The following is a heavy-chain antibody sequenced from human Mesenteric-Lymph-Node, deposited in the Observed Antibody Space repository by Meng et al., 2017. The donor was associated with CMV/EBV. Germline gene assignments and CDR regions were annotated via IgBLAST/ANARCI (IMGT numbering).Heavy chain of an antibody. D-gene: IGHD2-2*01. CDR1: GFTFSSYA. V-gene: IGHV3-30-3*01. Sequence: SGFTFSSYAMHWVRQAPGKGLEWVAVISYDGSNKYYADSVKGRFTISRDNSKNTLYLQMNSLRAEDTAVYYCARDKAGDIVVAPDYWGQGTLVTVSS. J-gene: IGHJ4*02. CDR3: ARDKAGDIVVAPDY. CDR2: ISYDGSNK.